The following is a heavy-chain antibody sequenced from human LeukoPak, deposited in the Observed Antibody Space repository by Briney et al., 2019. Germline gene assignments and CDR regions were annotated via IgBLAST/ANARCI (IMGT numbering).Heavy chain of an antibody. V-gene: IGHV3-23*01. Sequence: GGSLRLSCAASGFTFSSYAMCWDCQAPGKGLEWVSAISGSGGSTYYADSVKGRFTISRDNSKNTLYLQMNSLRAEDTAVYYCAKGRRDWRYYFDYWGQGTLVTVSS. CDR1: GFTFSSYA. D-gene: IGHD3-3*01. CDR2: ISGSGGST. J-gene: IGHJ4*02. CDR3: AKGRRDWRYYFDY.